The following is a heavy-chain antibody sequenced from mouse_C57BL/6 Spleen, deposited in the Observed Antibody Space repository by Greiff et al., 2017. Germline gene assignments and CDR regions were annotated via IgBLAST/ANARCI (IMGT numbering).Heavy chain of an antibody. J-gene: IGHJ3*01. CDR1: GFTFSDYG. V-gene: IGHV5-17*01. CDR2: ISSGSSTI. CDR3: ANGSPPGFAY. D-gene: IGHD2-2*01. Sequence: EVQVVESGGGLVKPGGSLKLSCAASGFTFSDYGMHWVRQAPEKGLEWVAYISSGSSTIYYADTVKGRFTISRDNAKNTLFLQMTSLRSEDTAMYYCANGSPPGFAYWGQGTLVTVSA.